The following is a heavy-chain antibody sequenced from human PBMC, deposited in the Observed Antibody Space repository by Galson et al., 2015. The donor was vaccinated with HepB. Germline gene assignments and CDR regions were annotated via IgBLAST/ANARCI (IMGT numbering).Heavy chain of an antibody. J-gene: IGHJ3*02. CDR3: ARGSEGYSSLPVFDI. V-gene: IGHV3-33*01. CDR1: GFTFSSYG. CDR2: IWYDGSNK. D-gene: IGHD6-19*01. Sequence: SLRLSCAASGFTFSSYGMHWVRQAPGKGLEWVAGIWYDGSNKYYADSVKDRFTISRDNSKNTLYLQMSSLRAEDTAVYYCARGSEGYSSLPVFDIWGQGTMVTVSS.